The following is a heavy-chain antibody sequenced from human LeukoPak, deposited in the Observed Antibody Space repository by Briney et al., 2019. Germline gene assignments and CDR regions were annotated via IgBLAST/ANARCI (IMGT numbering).Heavy chain of an antibody. CDR1: GFTFSNYA. Sequence: GRSLRLSCAASGFTFSNYAMHWVRQAPGKGLEWVSYISSSGSTIYYADSVKGRFTISRDNAKNSLYLQMNSLRAEDTAVYYCARDRPRGVFDYWGQGTLVTVSS. J-gene: IGHJ4*02. CDR2: ISSSGSTI. CDR3: ARDRPRGVFDY. V-gene: IGHV3-48*03. D-gene: IGHD3-16*01.